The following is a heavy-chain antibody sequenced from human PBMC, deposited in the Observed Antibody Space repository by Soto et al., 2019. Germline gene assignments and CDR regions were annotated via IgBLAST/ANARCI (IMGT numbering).Heavy chain of an antibody. D-gene: IGHD2-2*01. CDR2: VSKSDYT. CDR1: GFTFNNYG. Sequence: GGSLRLSCVVSGFTFNNYGINWVRQAPGKGLEWVSTVSKSDYTYYSDSVKGRFTISRDNAKNTVSLQMNTLGAEDTAVYYCAREDSIIIPAVSDFWGQGTLVTVSS. CDR3: AREDSIIIPAVSDF. J-gene: IGHJ4*02. V-gene: IGHV3-21*04.